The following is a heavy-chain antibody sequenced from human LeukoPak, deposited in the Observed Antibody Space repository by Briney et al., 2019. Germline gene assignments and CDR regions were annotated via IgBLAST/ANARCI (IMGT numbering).Heavy chain of an antibody. CDR2: IYYSGST. CDR3: ARGGSRGSMWLRSYEHRFDY. CDR1: GGSISSSSYY. J-gene: IGHJ4*02. Sequence: SETLSLTCTVSGGSISSSSYYWGWIRQPPGKGLEWIGSIYYSGSTYYNPSLKSRVTISVDTSKNQFSLKLSSVTAADTAVYYCARGGSRGSMWLRSYEHRFDYWGQGTLVTVSS. D-gene: IGHD5-12*01. V-gene: IGHV4-39*07.